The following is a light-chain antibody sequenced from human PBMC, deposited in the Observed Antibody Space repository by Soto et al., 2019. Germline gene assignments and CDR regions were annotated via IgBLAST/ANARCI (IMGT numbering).Light chain of an antibody. J-gene: IGLJ1*01. CDR3: SSYTISSTYV. CDR2: EVT. CDR1: SSDVGGYNY. Sequence: QSALTQPPSASGSPGQSVTISCTGTSSDVGGYNYVSWYQQHPGKAPKLMIYEVTNRPSGVSNRFSGSKSGNTASLTISGLQAEDEADYYCSSYTISSTYVFGSGTKLTVL. V-gene: IGLV2-14*01.